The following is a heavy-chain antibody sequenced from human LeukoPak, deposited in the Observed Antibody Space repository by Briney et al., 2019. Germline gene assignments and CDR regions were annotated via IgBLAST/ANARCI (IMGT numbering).Heavy chain of an antibody. Sequence: GGSLRLSCAASGFTFSIYSMNWVRQAPGKGLEWVAVISYDGSNKYYADSVKGRFTISRDNSKSTLYLQMNSLRAEDTAVYYCAKVEDCSGGSCYSGDYWGQGTLVTVSS. D-gene: IGHD2-15*01. CDR2: ISYDGSNK. CDR1: GFTFSIYS. V-gene: IGHV3-30*18. CDR3: AKVEDCSGGSCYSGDY. J-gene: IGHJ4*02.